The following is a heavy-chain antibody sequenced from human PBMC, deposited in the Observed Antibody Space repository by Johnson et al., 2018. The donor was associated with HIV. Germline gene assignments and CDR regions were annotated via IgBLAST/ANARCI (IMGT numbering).Heavy chain of an antibody. CDR3: AKSKLPDLVLDI. D-gene: IGHD4-23*01. J-gene: IGHJ3*02. V-gene: IGHV3-30*04. Sequence: QVQLVESGGGVVQPGRSLRLSCAASGFTFSSSAMHWVRQAPGKGLEWLAVISYDGSNKYYADSVKGRFTISRDNSKNTLYLQMNSLRPEDTAVYYCAKSKLPDLVLDIWGQGTVVTVSS. CDR2: ISYDGSNK. CDR1: GFTFSSSA.